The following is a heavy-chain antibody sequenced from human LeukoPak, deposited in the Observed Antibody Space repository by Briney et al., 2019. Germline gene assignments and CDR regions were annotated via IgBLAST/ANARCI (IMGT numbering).Heavy chain of an antibody. CDR2: IYYSGST. J-gene: IGHJ1*01. CDR3: ARAYGGNSQYFQH. Sequence: MASETLSLTCTVSGGSISSSSYYWGWIRQPPGKGLEWIGSIYYSGSTNYNPSLKSRVTISVDTSKNQFSLKLSSVTAADTAVYYCARAYGGNSQYFQHWGQGTLVTVSS. V-gene: IGHV4-39*07. CDR1: GGSISSSSYY. D-gene: IGHD4-23*01.